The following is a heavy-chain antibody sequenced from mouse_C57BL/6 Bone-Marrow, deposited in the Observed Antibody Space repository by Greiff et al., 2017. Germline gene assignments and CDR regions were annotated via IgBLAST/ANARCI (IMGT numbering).Heavy chain of an antibody. J-gene: IGHJ1*03. Sequence: VQLQQSVAELVRPGASVKLSCTASGFNIKNTYMHWVKQRPEQGLEWIGRIDPANGNTKYAPKFQGKATITADTSSNTAYLQLSSLTSEDTAIYYCARRGIYYYGSSHWYFDVWGTGTTVTVSS. CDR1: GFNIKNTY. V-gene: IGHV14-3*01. D-gene: IGHD1-1*01. CDR3: ARRGIYYYGSSHWYFDV. CDR2: IDPANGNT.